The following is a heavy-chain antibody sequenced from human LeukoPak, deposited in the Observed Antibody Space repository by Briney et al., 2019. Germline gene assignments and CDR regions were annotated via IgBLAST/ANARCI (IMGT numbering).Heavy chain of an antibody. V-gene: IGHV3-23*01. D-gene: IGHD3-9*01. CDR1: GFTFSSYA. CDR3: AKDFVRDFDWFAVYNYYYYGMDV. J-gene: IGHJ6*02. Sequence: PGGSLRLSCAASGFTFSSYAMSWVRQAPGKGLEWVSAISGSGGSTYYADSVKGRFTISRDNSKNTLYLQMNSLRAEDTAVYYCAKDFVRDFDWFAVYNYYYYGMDVWGQGTTVTVSS. CDR2: ISGSGGST.